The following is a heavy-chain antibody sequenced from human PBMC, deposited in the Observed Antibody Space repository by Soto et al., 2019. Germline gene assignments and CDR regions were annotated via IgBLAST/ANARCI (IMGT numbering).Heavy chain of an antibody. V-gene: IGHV1-69*08. CDR3: AREDRDRETVLVPAAIDGMVV. CDR1: GGTFSRYS. Sequence: QVQLVQSGAEVKKPGSSVKVSCKASGGTFSRYSITWVRQAPGHGLEWIGRIIPIFGIASYAQKFQGRATINADEATSTAYMELRSLRSDDTAVYYCAREDRDRETVLVPAAIDGMVVWGQGTTVTVSS. CDR2: IIPIFGIA. D-gene: IGHD2-2*01. J-gene: IGHJ6*02.